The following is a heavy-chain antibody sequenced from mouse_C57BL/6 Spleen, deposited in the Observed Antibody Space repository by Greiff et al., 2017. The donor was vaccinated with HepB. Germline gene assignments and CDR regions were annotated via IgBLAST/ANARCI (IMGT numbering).Heavy chain of an antibody. CDR2: ISSGGDYI. CDR3: TRERDYYGSSLGFDY. V-gene: IGHV5-9-1*02. CDR1: GFTFSSYA. Sequence: EVHLVESGEGLVKPGGSLKLSCAASGFTFSSYAMSWVRQTPEKRLEWVAYISSGGDYIYYADTVKGRFTISRDNARNTLYLQMSSLKSEDTAMYYCTRERDYYGSSLGFDYWGQGTTLTVSS. D-gene: IGHD1-1*01. J-gene: IGHJ2*01.